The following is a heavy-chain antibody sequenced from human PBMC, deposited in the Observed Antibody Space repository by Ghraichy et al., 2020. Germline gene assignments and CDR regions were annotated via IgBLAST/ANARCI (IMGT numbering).Heavy chain of an antibody. Sequence: SETLSLTCAVYGGSFSGYYWSWIRQPPGKGLEWIGEINHSGSNNYNPTLKSRVTISVDTSKNQFSLELSSVTAADTTVYYCARQRDISSIYDYWGQGTLVTVSS. V-gene: IGHV4-34*01. CDR2: INHSGSN. CDR1: GGSFSGYY. CDR3: ARQRDISSIYDY. J-gene: IGHJ4*02. D-gene: IGHD2-15*01.